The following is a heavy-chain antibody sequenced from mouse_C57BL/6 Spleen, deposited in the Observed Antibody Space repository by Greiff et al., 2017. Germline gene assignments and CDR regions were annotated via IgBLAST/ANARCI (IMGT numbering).Heavy chain of an antibody. V-gene: IGHV3-6*01. CDR1: GYSITSGYS. CDR2: ISYDGSN. D-gene: IGHD3-2*02. J-gene: IGHJ2*01. CDR3: AREAQAFDY. Sequence: EVQLQESGPGLVKPSQSLSLTCSVTGYSITSGYSWNWIRQFPGNKLEWMGYISYDGSNNYNPSLKNRISITRDTSKNQFFLKLNSVTAEDTATYYCAREAQAFDYWGQGTTLTVSS.